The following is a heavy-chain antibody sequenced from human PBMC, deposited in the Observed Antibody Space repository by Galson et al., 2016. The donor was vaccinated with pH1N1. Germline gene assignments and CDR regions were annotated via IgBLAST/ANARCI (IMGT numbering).Heavy chain of an antibody. Sequence: SLRLSCAASGFTVRKYDMSWVRQAPGKGLEWVSMISANGGRTYYGYAVEGRFTISRDNSMNILYLHLNSLRAEDTAVYYCAQGGWLDYWGPGTRVTVSS. J-gene: IGHJ4*02. D-gene: IGHD2-15*01. CDR1: GFTVRKYD. CDR2: ISANGGRT. V-gene: IGHV3-23*01. CDR3: AQGGWLDY.